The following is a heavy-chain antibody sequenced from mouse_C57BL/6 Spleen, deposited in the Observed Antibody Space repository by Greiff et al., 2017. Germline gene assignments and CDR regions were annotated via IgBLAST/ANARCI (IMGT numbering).Heavy chain of an antibody. Sequence: EVQGVESGGGLVKPGGSLKLSCAASGFTFSSHALSWVRQTPEKRLEWVATISDGGSYTYYPDNVKGRFTISRDNAKNNLYLQMSHLKSEDTAMYYCARDDYDAFAYWGQGTLVTVSA. CDR2: ISDGGSYT. V-gene: IGHV5-4*01. J-gene: IGHJ3*01. CDR3: ARDDYDAFAY. CDR1: GFTFSSHA. D-gene: IGHD2-4*01.